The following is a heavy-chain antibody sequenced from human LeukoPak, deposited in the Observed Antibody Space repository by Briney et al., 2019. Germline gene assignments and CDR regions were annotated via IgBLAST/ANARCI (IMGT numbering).Heavy chain of an antibody. V-gene: IGHV3-48*02. Sequence: GGSLRLSCAASGFTSSSYSINWVRQAPGKGLEWVSYISGSSTIIYYADSVKGRFTISRDNAKNSLYLQMNSLRDEDTAVYYCARDLVGATASWGQGTLVTVSS. J-gene: IGHJ5*02. D-gene: IGHD1-26*01. CDR1: GFTSSSYS. CDR3: ARDLVGATAS. CDR2: ISGSSTII.